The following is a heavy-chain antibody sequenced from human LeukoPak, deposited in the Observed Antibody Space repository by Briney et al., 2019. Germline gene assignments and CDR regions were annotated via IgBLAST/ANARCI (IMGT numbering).Heavy chain of an antibody. CDR3: ARHVTTVTFFDF. D-gene: IGHD4-11*01. J-gene: IGHJ4*02. V-gene: IGHV4-30-4*01. CDR1: GGSVSSGDYY. Sequence: SQTLSLTCTVSGGSVSSGDYYWSWIRQPPGKGLEWIGYIYNSGSTYYNPSLKSRLTISEDTSKNQFSLKLSSVTAADTAVYFCARHVTTVTFFDFRGQGTLVTVSS. CDR2: IYNSGST.